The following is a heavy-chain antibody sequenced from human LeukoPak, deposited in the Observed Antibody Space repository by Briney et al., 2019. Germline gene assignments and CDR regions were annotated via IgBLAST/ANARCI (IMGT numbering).Heavy chain of an antibody. V-gene: IGHV3-48*03. J-gene: IGHJ4*02. D-gene: IGHD3-9*01. CDR2: ISGSGSTI. CDR1: GFTFSSYE. Sequence: GGSLRLSCAASGFTFSSYEMNWVRQAPGKGLEWVSYISGSGSTIYYADSVKGRFTISRDNAKNSLYLQMNSLRAEDTAVYYCARDFERRGSFSVDYWGQGTLVTVPS. CDR3: ARDFERRGSFSVDY.